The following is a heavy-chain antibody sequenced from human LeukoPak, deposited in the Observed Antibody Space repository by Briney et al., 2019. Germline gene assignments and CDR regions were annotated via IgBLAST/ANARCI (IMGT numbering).Heavy chain of an antibody. CDR1: GGSISSYY. J-gene: IGHJ4*02. CDR3: ARLTMVRGVTPYYFDY. Sequence: SETLSLTCTVSGGSISSYYWSWIRQPPGKGLEWIGYIYYSGSTNYNPSLKSRVTISVDTSKNQFSLKPSSVTAADTAVYYCARLTMVRGVTPYYFDYWGQGTLVTVSS. V-gene: IGHV4-59*01. CDR2: IYYSGST. D-gene: IGHD3-10*01.